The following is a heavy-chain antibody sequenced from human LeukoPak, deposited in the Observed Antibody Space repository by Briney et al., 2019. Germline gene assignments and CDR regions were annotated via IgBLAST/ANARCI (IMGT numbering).Heavy chain of an antibody. Sequence: ASVKVSCKASGYTFTGYYMHWVRQAPGQGLEWMGWINPNSGGTNYAQKFQGRVTMTRDTSISTAYMELSRLRSDDPAVYYCARVNPSFNRFGELLKDWFDPWGQGTLVTVSS. CDR2: INPNSGGT. D-gene: IGHD3-10*01. J-gene: IGHJ5*02. CDR1: GYTFTGYY. CDR3: ARVNPSFNRFGELLKDWFDP. V-gene: IGHV1-2*02.